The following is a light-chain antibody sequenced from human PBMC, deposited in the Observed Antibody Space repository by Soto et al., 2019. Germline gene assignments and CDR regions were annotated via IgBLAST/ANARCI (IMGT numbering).Light chain of an antibody. J-gene: IGLJ3*02. CDR3: ATWDDSLNAQGV. CDR2: NNN. V-gene: IGLV1-44*01. CDR1: RSNIGNNA. Sequence: QPVLTQPPSASGTPGQRVTISCSGSRSNIGNNAVSWYQQFPGTAPKLLIYNNNQRPSGVPDRFSGSKSGTSASLAISGLQSEDEADYYWATWDDSLNAQGVFGGGTKLTVL.